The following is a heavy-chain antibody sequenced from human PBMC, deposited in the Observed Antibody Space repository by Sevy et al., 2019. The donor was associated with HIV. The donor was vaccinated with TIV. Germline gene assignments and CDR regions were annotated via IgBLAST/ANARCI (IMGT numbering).Heavy chain of an antibody. V-gene: IGHV3-33*07. CDR1: VFCFSRYG. CDR2: IWYDGSNK. J-gene: IGHJ5*02. D-gene: IGHD4-4*01. CDR3: ARGYSNYLS. Sequence: GRSLRHFIEAAVFCFSRYGMYWFRHAPGKGLEWVATIWYDGSNKDYGDSVKGRFTISRDNSKNTLFLLMNSLRAEDTAVYYCARGYSNYLSWGQGTLVTVSS.